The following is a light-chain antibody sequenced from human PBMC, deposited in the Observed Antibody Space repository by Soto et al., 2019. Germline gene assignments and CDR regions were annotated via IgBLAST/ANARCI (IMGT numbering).Light chain of an antibody. Sequence: DIRMTQSPSSLSASLGDRVTITCRASQPISTFLNWYQQRTGRAPKLLIYGASTLHSGVPARFSGSGSGTDFTLTISSLRPEDFATYYCQHTYYTPWTFGQGTKVDI. J-gene: IGKJ1*01. V-gene: IGKV1-39*01. CDR1: QPISTF. CDR2: GAS. CDR3: QHTYYTPWT.